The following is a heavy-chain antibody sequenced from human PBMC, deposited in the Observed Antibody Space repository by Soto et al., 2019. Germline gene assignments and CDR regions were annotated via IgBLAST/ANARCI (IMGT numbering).Heavy chain of an antibody. D-gene: IGHD2-15*01. J-gene: IGHJ4*02. Sequence: EVHLVESGGGSVQPGGSLRLSCAASGFTFNSYSMHWVRQAPGKGLEWVSYITGSSSAIYYADSVKGRFTLSRDNAKNSLSLQMNSLRDEDTAVYDCARGYCNGGSCYPGIYWGQGTLVSVSS. CDR1: GFTFNSYS. CDR3: ARGYCNGGSCYPGIY. V-gene: IGHV3-48*02. CDR2: ITGSSSAI.